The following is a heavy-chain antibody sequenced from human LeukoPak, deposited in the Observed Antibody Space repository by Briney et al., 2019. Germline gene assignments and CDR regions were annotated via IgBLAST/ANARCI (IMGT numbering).Heavy chain of an antibody. D-gene: IGHD3-3*01. CDR2: ISGSGGST. J-gene: IGHJ3*02. CDR3: AKGYDFWSGHPTSAFDI. CDR1: GFTFSSYA. Sequence: PGGSLRLSCAASGFTFSSYAMSWVRQAPGKGLEWVSAISGSGGSTYYADSVKGRFTISRDNSKNTLYLQMNSLRAEDTAVYYCAKGYDFWSGHPTSAFDIWGQGTMVTVSS. V-gene: IGHV3-23*01.